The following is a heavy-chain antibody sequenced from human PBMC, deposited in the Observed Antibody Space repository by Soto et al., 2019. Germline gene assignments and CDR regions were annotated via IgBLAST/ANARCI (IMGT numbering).Heavy chain of an antibody. D-gene: IGHD1-1*01. V-gene: IGHV1-69*13. J-gene: IGHJ4*02. CDR2: IIPIFGTA. Sequence: SVKVSCKASGGTFSSYAISWVRQAPGQGLEWMGGIIPIFGTANCAQKFQGRVTITADESTSTAYMELSSLRSEDTAVYYCARDWLQLGEVDYWGQGTLVTVSS. CDR1: GGTFSSYA. CDR3: ARDWLQLGEVDY.